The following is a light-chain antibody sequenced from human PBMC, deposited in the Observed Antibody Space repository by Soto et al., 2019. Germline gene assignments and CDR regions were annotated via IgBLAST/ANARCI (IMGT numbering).Light chain of an antibody. Sequence: DLQMTQSPSTLSASVGDIVTITCRASQSLNNWLAWYQQRPGKAPKLLIYDASTLERGVPSRFSGTGSGTEFTLTISSLQPDDFATYYCQQYHRASITFGQGTRLEIK. CDR2: DAS. J-gene: IGKJ5*01. V-gene: IGKV1-5*01. CDR3: QQYHRASIT. CDR1: QSLNNW.